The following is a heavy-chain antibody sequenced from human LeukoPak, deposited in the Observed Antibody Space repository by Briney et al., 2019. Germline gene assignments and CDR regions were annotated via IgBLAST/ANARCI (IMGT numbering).Heavy chain of an antibody. CDR1: GGTFSSYA. CDR3: ARAGFSSGWALDY. D-gene: IGHD6-19*01. V-gene: IGHV1-69*05. J-gene: IGHJ4*02. CDR2: IIPIFGTA. Sequence: ASVKVSCKASGGTFSSYAISWVRQAPGQGLEWMGEIIPIFGTANYAQKFQGRVTITTDESTSTAYMELSSLRSEDTAVYYCARAGFSSGWALDYWGQGTLVTVSS.